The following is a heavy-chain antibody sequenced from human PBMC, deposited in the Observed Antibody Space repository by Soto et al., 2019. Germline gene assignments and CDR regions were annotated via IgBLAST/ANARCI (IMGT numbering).Heavy chain of an antibody. J-gene: IGHJ4*02. CDR1: VFTLTSSA. D-gene: IGHD1-1*01. V-gene: IGHV1-58*01. CDR3: AADGWKDNKFDY. CDR2: IVVGSGNT. Sequence: SVKLSCQASVFTLTSSAVQWLRHARGQRLEWIGWIVVGSGNTNYSQKFQERVTITRDMSTRTAYMELSSLRSEDTAVYYCAADGWKDNKFDYWRQGTLVTVSS.